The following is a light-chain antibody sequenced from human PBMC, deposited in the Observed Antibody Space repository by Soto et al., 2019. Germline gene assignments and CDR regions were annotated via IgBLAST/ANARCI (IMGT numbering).Light chain of an antibody. CDR1: QSISSS. CDR3: RQYVSYPVT. V-gene: IGKV1-5*03. Sequence: DLHMTQSPSTLSASVGDRVTITRRASQSISSSLAWYQQKPGKAPNLLIYKASSLESGVPSRFSGSGSGTEFTLTISSLQPDDFATYYCRQYVSYPVTFGGGTKVEMK. CDR2: KAS. J-gene: IGKJ4*01.